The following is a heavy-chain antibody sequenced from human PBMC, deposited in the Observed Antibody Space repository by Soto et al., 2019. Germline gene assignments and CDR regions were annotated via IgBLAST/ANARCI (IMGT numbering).Heavy chain of an antibody. CDR2: IYSAGNT. D-gene: IGHD5-12*01. J-gene: IGHJ4*02. CDR3: ARGRDGYNFLYEPT. Sequence: GGSLRLSCAASGFTISRNYMSWVRQAPGKGLEWVSVIYSAGNTYYADSVKGRFSISRDNSKNTVYLQMNSLRVEDTAVYYCARGRDGYNFLYEPTWGQGTLVTVSS. V-gene: IGHV3-53*01. CDR1: GFTISRNY.